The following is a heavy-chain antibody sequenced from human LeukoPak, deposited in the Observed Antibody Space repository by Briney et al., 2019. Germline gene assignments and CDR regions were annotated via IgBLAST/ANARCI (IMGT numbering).Heavy chain of an antibody. CDR1: GYSISSGYH. J-gene: IGHJ4*02. CDR3: ARINWNPDF. D-gene: IGHD1-20*01. CDR2: IYRSGIT. Sequence: SETLPLTCAVSGYSISSGYHWGWIRQPPGKGLEWIGNIYRSGITYYNPSLKSRVTMSVDTSKNQFSLKLTSVTAADTAVYYCARINWNPDFWGQGTLVTVSS. V-gene: IGHV4-38-2*01.